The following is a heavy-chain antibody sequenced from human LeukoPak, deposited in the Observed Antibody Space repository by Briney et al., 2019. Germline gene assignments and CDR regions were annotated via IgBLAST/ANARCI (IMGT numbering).Heavy chain of an antibody. CDR3: SKTTEAHHRPTPYLPYHMDL. CDR1: GGSISNYY. CDR2: IYYSGST. D-gene: IGHD1-14*01. V-gene: IGHV4-59*01. Sequence: PSETLSLTCTVSGGSISNYYWSWIRQPPGKGLEWIGYIYYSGSTNYNPSLKSRVTISVDTSKNQFSLKLSSVTAADTAVYYCSKTTEAHHRPTPYLPYHMDLLGKGTKV. J-gene: IGHJ6*03.